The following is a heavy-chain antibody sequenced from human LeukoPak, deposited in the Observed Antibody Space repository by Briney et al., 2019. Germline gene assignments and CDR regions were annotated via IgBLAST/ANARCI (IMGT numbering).Heavy chain of an antibody. Sequence: SETLSLTCTVSGGSISSYYWSWIRQPPGKGLEWIGYIYYSGSTNYNPSLKSRVTISVDTSKNQFSLKLSSVTAADTAVYFCARGSGWYYYWGQGTLVTVSS. J-gene: IGHJ4*02. V-gene: IGHV4-59*01. CDR1: GGSISSYY. D-gene: IGHD6-19*01. CDR2: IYYSGST. CDR3: ARGSGWYYY.